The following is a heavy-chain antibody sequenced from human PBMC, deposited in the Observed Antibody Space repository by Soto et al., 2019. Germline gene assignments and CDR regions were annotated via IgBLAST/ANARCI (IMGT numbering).Heavy chain of an antibody. CDR1: GFTFRSYW. V-gene: IGHV3-7*01. Sequence: GGSLRLSCAGSGFTFRSYWMSWVRQAPGKGLEWVANIKQDGSEKYYVDSVKGRFTISSDNAKNSLNLQLNSLRAEDTAVYYCARVARTTFLYYMDVWGKGTTVTVSS. CDR2: IKQDGSEK. CDR3: ARVARTTFLYYMDV. J-gene: IGHJ6*03. D-gene: IGHD3-10*02.